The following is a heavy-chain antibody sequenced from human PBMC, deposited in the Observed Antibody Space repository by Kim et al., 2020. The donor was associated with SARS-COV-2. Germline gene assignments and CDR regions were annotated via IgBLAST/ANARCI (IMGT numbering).Heavy chain of an antibody. D-gene: IGHD5-12*01. CDR1: GFTFSSYW. Sequence: GGSLRLSCADSGFTFSSYWMSWVRQAPGKGLEWVANIKEDGSEKYYVDSVKGRFTISRDNAKNSVYLQMNSLRAEDTAVYFCVRDGYSGYDRAFDIWGQVTMVTVSS. CDR2: IKEDGSEK. CDR3: VRDGYSGYDRAFDI. J-gene: IGHJ3*02. V-gene: IGHV3-7*01.